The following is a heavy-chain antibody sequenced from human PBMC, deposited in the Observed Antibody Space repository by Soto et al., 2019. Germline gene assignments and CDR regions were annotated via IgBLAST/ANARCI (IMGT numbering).Heavy chain of an antibody. CDR1: GYTFTSYG. J-gene: IGHJ4*02. CDR3: ARNIAGVKQGRGVRRVFSALWGY. V-gene: IGHV1-18*01. D-gene: IGHD2-15*01. CDR2: ISAYNGNT. Sequence: QAQLVQSGAEVKKPGASVKVSCKASGYTFTSYGISWVRQAPGQGLEWMGWISAYNGNTNYAQKLQGRVTMTTDTSTSTAYMELRSLRSDDTAVYYCARNIAGVKQGRGVRRVFSALWGYWGQGTLVTVSS.